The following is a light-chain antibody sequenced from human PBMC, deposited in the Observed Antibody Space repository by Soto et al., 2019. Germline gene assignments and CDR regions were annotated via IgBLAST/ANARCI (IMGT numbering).Light chain of an antibody. CDR1: QSIASF. CDR2: DAS. Sequence: DIQMTQSPSPLSASVGDRVTITCRASQSIASFLNWYQQKPGKAPKLLIYDASSLQSGVPSRFSGSGSGTDFTLTISSLQPEDFATYYCQQSYSTPLGFGGGTKVDIK. CDR3: QQSYSTPLG. V-gene: IGKV1-39*01. J-gene: IGKJ4*01.